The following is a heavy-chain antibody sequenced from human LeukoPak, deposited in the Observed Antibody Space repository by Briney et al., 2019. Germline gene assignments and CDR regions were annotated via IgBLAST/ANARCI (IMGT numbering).Heavy chain of an antibody. CDR3: ARQRGYCSSGVCRGWFDP. J-gene: IGHJ5*02. CDR1: GFTFRNYN. D-gene: IGHD2-8*01. Sequence: GGSLRLSCAASGFTFRNYNMNWVRQAPGKGQEWVSSISESSSFIQYADSLKGRFAISRDNAKNSLYLQTNSLRAEDTAVYYCARQRGYCSSGVCRGWFDPWGQGTLVTVSS. V-gene: IGHV3-21*01. CDR2: ISESSSFI.